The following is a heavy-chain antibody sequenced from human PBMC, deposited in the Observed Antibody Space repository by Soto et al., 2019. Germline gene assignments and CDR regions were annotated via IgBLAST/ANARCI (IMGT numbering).Heavy chain of an antibody. CDR3: ARPKQWLVNAFDI. CDR2: IWYDGSNK. V-gene: IGHV3-33*01. D-gene: IGHD6-19*01. Sequence: QVQLVESGGGVVQPGRSLRLSCAASGFTFSSYGMHWVRQAPGKGLEWVAVIWYDGSNKYYADSVKGRFTISRDNSKNQLVLEIDNLRAEDTAVYYCARPKQWLVNAFDIWGQGTMVTVSS. J-gene: IGHJ3*02. CDR1: GFTFSSYG.